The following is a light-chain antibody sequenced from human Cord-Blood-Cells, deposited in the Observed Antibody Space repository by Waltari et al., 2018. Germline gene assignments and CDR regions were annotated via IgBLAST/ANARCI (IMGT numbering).Light chain of an antibody. V-gene: IGLV2-14*01. CDR2: DVS. CDR3: SSYTSSSTLV. Sequence: QSALTQPASVSGSPGQSITISCTGTSSDVGGYNYVSCYQQHPVNAPKLMIYDVSNRPSGVSNRFAGSKSGNTASLTISGLQAEDEADYYCSSYTSSSTLVFGTGTKVTVL. CDR1: SSDVGGYNY. J-gene: IGLJ1*01.